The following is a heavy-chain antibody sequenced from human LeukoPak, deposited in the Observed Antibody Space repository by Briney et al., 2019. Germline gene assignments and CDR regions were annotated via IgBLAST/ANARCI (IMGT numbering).Heavy chain of an antibody. D-gene: IGHD6-19*01. J-gene: IGHJ6*02. V-gene: IGHV3-48*01. CDR2: IFSSGNII. CDR3: AKDLVAGTRPPSYYYYGMDV. CDR1: EFTFSSYS. Sequence: PGGSLRLSCVSSEFTFSSYSMNWVRQAPGKGLEWVSYIFSSGNIIYYADSVKGRFTISRDNSKNTLYLQMNSLRAEDTAVYYCAKDLVAGTRPPSYYYYGMDVWGQGTTVTVSS.